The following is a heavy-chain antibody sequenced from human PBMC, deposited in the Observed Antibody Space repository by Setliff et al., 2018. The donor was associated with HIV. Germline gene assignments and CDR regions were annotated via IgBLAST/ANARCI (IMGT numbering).Heavy chain of an antibody. D-gene: IGHD1-26*01. J-gene: IGHJ3*02. CDR1: GYTFTSYA. CDR3: ARAPAKWELRFGYAFDI. V-gene: IGHV1-3*01. Sequence: ASVKVSCKASGYTFTSYAMHWVRQAPGQRLEWMGWINAGNGNTKYSQKFQGRVTITRDTSASTAYMELSSLRSEDTAVYYCARAPAKWELRFGYAFDIWGQVTMVTVSS. CDR2: INAGNGNT.